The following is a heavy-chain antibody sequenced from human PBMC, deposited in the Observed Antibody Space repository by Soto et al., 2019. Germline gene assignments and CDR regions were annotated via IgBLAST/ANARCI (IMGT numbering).Heavy chain of an antibody. CDR2: IYYSGST. CDR3: ARQVVDTETFDY. CDR1: GGSISSGDYY. V-gene: IGHV4-30-4*01. D-gene: IGHD5-18*01. J-gene: IGHJ4*02. Sequence: SETLSLTCTVSGGSISSGDYYWSWIRQPPGKGLEWIGYIYYSGSTYYNPSLKSRVTISVDTSKNQFSLKLSSVTAADTAVYYCARQVVDTETFDYWGQGTLVTVSS.